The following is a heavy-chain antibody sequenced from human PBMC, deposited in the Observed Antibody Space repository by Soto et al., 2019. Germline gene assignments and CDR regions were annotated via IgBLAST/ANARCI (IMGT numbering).Heavy chain of an antibody. D-gene: IGHD2-8*02. CDR1: GFTLSSFW. Sequence: EVQLVESGGGLVQPGGSLRLSCAASGFTLSSFWIHWFRQAPGKGLVWVSRINSDGSNTRYADSVRGRFTISRDNAKNTLFLQTNSLRAEDTAVYYCARDLVAKDAFEIWGQGTMVTVSS. J-gene: IGHJ3*02. CDR2: INSDGSNT. CDR3: ARDLVAKDAFEI. V-gene: IGHV3-74*01.